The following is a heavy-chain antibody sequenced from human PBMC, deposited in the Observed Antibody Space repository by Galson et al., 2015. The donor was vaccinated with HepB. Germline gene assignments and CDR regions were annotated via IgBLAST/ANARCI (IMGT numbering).Heavy chain of an antibody. CDR3: ARDHAPAAGKYYFDY. V-gene: IGHV3-33*01. Sequence: SLRLSCAASGFTFSSYGMHWVRQAPGKGLEWVAVIWYDGSNKYYADSVKGRFTISGDNSKNTLYLQMNSLRAEDTAVYYCARDHAPAAGKYYFDYWGQGTLVTVSS. J-gene: IGHJ4*02. CDR2: IWYDGSNK. CDR1: GFTFSSYG. D-gene: IGHD6-13*01.